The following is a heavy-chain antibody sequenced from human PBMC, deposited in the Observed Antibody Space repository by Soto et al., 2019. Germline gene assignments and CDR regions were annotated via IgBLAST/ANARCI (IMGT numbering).Heavy chain of an antibody. CDR3: AKDKCGGDCYSSARGYYGMDV. CDR1: GFTFSSYG. CDR2: ISYDGSNK. D-gene: IGHD2-21*02. J-gene: IGHJ6*02. V-gene: IGHV3-30*18. Sequence: LRLSCAASGFTFSSYGMHWVRQAPGKGLEWVAVISYDGSNKYYADSVKGRFTISRDNSKNTLYLQMNSLRAEDTAVYYCAKDKCGGDCYSSARGYYGMDVWGQGTTVTVS.